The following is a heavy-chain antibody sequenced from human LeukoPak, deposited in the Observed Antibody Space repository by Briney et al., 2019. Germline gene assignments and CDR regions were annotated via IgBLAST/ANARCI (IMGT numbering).Heavy chain of an antibody. V-gene: IGHV1-24*01. D-gene: IGHD3-22*01. CDR3: VTHFDSSGPDAFDI. CDR1: GHTLTEIS. CDR2: VDPEDGET. J-gene: IGHJ3*02. Sequence: GASVKVSCKASGHTLTEISMRWVRQAPGKGFEWMGGVDPEDGETIYAQKFQGRVTMTDDPSTDTAYMELSSLRSEDTAVYYCVTHFDSSGPDAFDIWGQGTMVTVSS.